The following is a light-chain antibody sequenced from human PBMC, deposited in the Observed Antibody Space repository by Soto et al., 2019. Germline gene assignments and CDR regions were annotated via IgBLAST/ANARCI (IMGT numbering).Light chain of an antibody. CDR2: EVR. CDR1: MRDVGAYNL. CDR3: SSYTNINTRACV. Sequence: QSALTQPASVSGSAGQSITISCSGTMRDVGAYNLVSWYQQHPGTAPKLIIYEVRNRPSGISSRFSGSRSGNTASLTISGLQPEDEAEYYCSSYTNINTRACVFGTGTKLTVL. V-gene: IGLV2-14*01. J-gene: IGLJ1*01.